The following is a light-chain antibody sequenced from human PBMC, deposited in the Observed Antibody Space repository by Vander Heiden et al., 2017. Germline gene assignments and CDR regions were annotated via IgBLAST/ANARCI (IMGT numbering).Light chain of an antibody. CDR3: QQYKYWHPSMYT. J-gene: IGKJ2*01. CDR2: GAS. Sequence: EIVMTQSPATLSVSPGERATLSCRASQSVSSNLAWYQQKPGQAPRLLIYGASTRATGSPARFRGSGYGTEFTFTISSLQLEDCAVYYCQQYKYWHPSMYTFGQGTKLEIK. V-gene: IGKV3-15*01. CDR1: QSVSSN.